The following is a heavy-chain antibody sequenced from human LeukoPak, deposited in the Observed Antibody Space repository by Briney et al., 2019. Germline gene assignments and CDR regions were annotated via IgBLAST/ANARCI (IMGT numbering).Heavy chain of an antibody. J-gene: IGHJ4*02. CDR3: ATGVVRDGYNFFYY. CDR2: INHSGST. V-gene: IGHV4-34*01. Sequence: PSETLSLTFAVYGGSFSVYYWSWIRQTPGKGREWIGEINHSGSTNYNPSLKSRVTISVDTSKNQFSLKVSSVTAADTAVYYCATGVVRDGYNFFYYWGQGTLVTVSS. CDR1: GGSFSVYY. D-gene: IGHD5-24*01.